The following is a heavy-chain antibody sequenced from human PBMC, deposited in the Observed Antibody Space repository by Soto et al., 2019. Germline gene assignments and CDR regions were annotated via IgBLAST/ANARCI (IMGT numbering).Heavy chain of an antibody. D-gene: IGHD2-2*01. Sequence: PGGSLRLSCAASGFTVSSNYMSWVRQAPGKGLEWVSVIYSGGSTYYADSVKGRFTISRDNSKNTLYLQMNSLRAEDTAVYYCARDHRTVVVPAARYYYYYYMDVWGKGTTVTVSS. J-gene: IGHJ6*03. V-gene: IGHV3-66*01. CDR3: ARDHRTVVVPAARYYYYYYMDV. CDR1: GFTVSSNY. CDR2: IYSGGST.